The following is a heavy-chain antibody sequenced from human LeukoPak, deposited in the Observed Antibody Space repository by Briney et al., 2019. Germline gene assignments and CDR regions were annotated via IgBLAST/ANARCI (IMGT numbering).Heavy chain of an antibody. D-gene: IGHD3-3*01. CDR3: ASSLRFLEWLLFDY. V-gene: IGHV3-11*06. CDR2: ISSSSSYT. J-gene: IGHJ4*02. Sequence: PGGSLRLSCAASGFTFSDYYMSWIRQAPGKGLEWVSYISSSSSYTNYADSVKGRFTISRDNAKNSLYLQMNSLGAEDTAVYYCASSLRFLEWLLFDYWGQGTLVTVSS. CDR1: GFTFSDYY.